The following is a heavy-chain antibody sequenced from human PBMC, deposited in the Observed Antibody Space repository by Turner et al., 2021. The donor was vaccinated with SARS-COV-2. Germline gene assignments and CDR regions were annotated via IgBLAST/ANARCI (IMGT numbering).Heavy chain of an antibody. CDR1: GGSISSSSYY. D-gene: IGHD3-22*01. CDR3: AGEEVVFRASHTLYYYGMDV. Sequence: QLQLQESGPGLVKPSETLSLTGTGSGGSISSSSYYWGWIRQPPGKGLEWIGGIYYSGITYYNPSLKSRVTISVDTSKNQFSLKLSSVTAADTAVYYCAGEEVVFRASHTLYYYGMDVWGQGTTVTVSS. J-gene: IGHJ6*02. CDR2: IYYSGIT. V-gene: IGHV4-39*01.